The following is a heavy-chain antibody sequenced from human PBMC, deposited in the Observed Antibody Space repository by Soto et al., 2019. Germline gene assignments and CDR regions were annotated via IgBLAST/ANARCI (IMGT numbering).Heavy chain of an antibody. CDR1: GGSFSGYY. CDR2: INHSGST. CDR3: ARQGGSGSYPAYWFDP. J-gene: IGHJ5*02. Sequence: PSETLSLTCAVYGGSFSGYYWSWIRQPPGKGLEWIGEINHSGSTNYNPSLKSRVTISVDTSKNQFSLKLSSVTAADTAVYYCARQGGSGSYPAYWFDPWGQGNMGTVSS. V-gene: IGHV4-34*01. D-gene: IGHD1-26*01.